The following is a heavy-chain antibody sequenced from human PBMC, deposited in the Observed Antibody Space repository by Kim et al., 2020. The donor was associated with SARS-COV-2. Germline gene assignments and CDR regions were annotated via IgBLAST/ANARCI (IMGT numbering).Heavy chain of an antibody. CDR3: VSENTEDPNYYYYYMDV. CDR2: IYSGGST. V-gene: IGHV3-53*01. J-gene: IGHJ6*03. CDR1: GFTVSSNY. Sequence: GGSLRLSCAASGFTVSSNYMSWVRQAPGKGLEWVSVIYSGGSTYYADSVKGRFTISRDNSKNTLYLQMNSLRAEDTAVYYCVSENTEDPNYYYYYMDVWGKGTTVTVSS.